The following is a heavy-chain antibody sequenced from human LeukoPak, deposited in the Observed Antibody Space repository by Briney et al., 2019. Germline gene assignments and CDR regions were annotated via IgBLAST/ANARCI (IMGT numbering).Heavy chain of an antibody. Sequence: SQTLSLTCTVSGDSIRSDNYFWSWLRQSPEEGLKWIAYIDYRGKAFYDPSLKSRVTISIDTSRNQFSLRLTSVTAADTAVYFCAREVNMPFDSDGFDIWGQGTIVTVSS. V-gene: IGHV4-30-4*08. CDR1: GDSIRSDNYF. J-gene: IGHJ3*02. D-gene: IGHD1/OR15-1a*01. CDR3: AREVNMPFDSDGFDI. CDR2: IDYRGKA.